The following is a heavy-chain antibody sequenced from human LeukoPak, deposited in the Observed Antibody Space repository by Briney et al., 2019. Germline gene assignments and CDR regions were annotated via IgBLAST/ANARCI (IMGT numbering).Heavy chain of an antibody. Sequence: ASVKVSCKASGYTFTGYYMHWVGQAPGQGLEWMGWINPSSGGTNYAQKFQGRVTMTRDTSISTAYMELSRLRSDDTAVYYCAREGLRDYYYDSPGGYWGQGTLVTVSS. CDR2: INPSSGGT. CDR1: GYTFTGYY. J-gene: IGHJ4*02. CDR3: AREGLRDYYYDSPGGY. D-gene: IGHD3-22*01. V-gene: IGHV1-2*02.